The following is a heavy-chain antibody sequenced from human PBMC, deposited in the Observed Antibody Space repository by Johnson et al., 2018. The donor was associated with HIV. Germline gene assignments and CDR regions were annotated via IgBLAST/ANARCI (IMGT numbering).Heavy chain of an antibody. CDR2: ISGSGGST. Sequence: VQLVESGGGLVQPGGSLRLACAASGFTFSSYAMSWVRQAPGKGLEWVSAISGSGGSTYYADSVKGRFTISRDNSKNTLYLQMNSLRAEDTAVYYCARDGGINYFGVVTPEAFDIWGQGTMVTVSS. D-gene: IGHD3-3*01. CDR3: ARDGGINYFGVVTPEAFDI. J-gene: IGHJ3*02. V-gene: IGHV3-23*04. CDR1: GFTFSSYA.